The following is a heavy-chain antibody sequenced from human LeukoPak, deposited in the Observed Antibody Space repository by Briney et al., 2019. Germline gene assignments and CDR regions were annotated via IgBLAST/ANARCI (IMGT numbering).Heavy chain of an antibody. J-gene: IGHJ6*02. CDR3: ARGAVAGNSYHAYGMDV. V-gene: IGHV1-2*02. Sequence: ASDPVSCKASGYSFTGYYMDWVRQAPGQGLEWMGWINPNSGGTYYAQEFQGMVTMTRDTSISTAYMELSRLRSDDTAVYYCARGAVAGNSYHAYGMDVWGQGTAVNVSS. CDR2: INPNSGGT. CDR1: GYSFTGYY. D-gene: IGHD6-19*01.